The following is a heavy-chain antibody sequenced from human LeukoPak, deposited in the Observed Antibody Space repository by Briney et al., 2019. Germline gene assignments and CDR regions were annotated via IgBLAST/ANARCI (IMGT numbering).Heavy chain of an antibody. J-gene: IGHJ3*02. CDR2: IHYSGST. CDR1: GVSISSSY. D-gene: IGHD3-22*01. V-gene: IGHV4-59*01. CDR3: ARGYYDSRGYSNPFDI. Sequence: PSETLSLTCTVSGVSISSSYWSWIRQSPGRGLEWIGYIHYSGSTNYNPSLKSRVSISVDTSGNQFFLRLSFVTAADTAFYYCARGYYDSRGYSNPFDIWGQGTMVTVSS.